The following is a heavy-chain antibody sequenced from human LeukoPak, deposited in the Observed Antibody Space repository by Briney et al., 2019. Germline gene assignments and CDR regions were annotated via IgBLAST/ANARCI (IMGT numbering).Heavy chain of an antibody. CDR1: GGSISSSSYS. V-gene: IGHV4-39*01. J-gene: IGHJ1*01. D-gene: IGHD1-26*01. CDR2: IYYSGST. Sequence: KSSETLSLTCTVSGGSISSSSYSWGWIRQPPGKGLEWIGSIYYSGSTYYNPSLKSRVTISVDTSKNQFSLKLSSVTAADTAVYYCARRTVGAGQANRQRASEYFQHWGQGTLVTVSS. CDR3: ARRTVGAGQANRQRASEYFQH.